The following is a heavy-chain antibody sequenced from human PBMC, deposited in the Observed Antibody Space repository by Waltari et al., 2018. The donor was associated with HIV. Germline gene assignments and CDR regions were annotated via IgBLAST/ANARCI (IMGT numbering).Heavy chain of an antibody. D-gene: IGHD2-15*01. CDR3: ARAARVAATHYFDY. J-gene: IGHJ4*02. Sequence: EVQLVESGGGLIQPGGSLRLSCAASGFTVSSNYMSWVRQAPGKWLEWVSVIYSGGSTYYADSVKGRFTISRDNSKNTLYLRMNSLRAEDTAVYYCARAARVAATHYFDYWGQGTLVTVSS. V-gene: IGHV3-53*01. CDR2: IYSGGST. CDR1: GFTVSSNY.